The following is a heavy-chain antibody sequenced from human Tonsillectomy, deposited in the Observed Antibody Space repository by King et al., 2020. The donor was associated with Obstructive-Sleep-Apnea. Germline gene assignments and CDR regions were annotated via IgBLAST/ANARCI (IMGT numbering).Heavy chain of an antibody. J-gene: IGHJ6*02. Sequence: VQLVESGGGVVQPGRSLRLSCEAYGFTFNTFAMNWVRQAPGKGLEWVAVISYDGSYTYYEDSVKGRFTISRDNSKNMLSLQMNSLRIEETAVYYCARGGNSSSWYGGYYNGMDVWGQGTTVTVSS. CDR2: ISYDGSYT. D-gene: IGHD6-13*01. CDR1: GFTFNTFA. V-gene: IGHV3-30*04. CDR3: ARGGNSSSWYGGYYNGMDV.